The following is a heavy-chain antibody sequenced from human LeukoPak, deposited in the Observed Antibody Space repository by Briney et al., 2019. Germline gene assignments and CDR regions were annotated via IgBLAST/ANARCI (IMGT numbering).Heavy chain of an antibody. J-gene: IGHJ5*02. CDR3: ARSDYDTLTGYDNWFDP. Sequence: ASVKVSCKASGYTFTSYDINWVRQATGQGLEWMGWMNPNSGNTGYAQKFQGRVTMTRNTSISTAYMELSSLRSEDTAVYYCARSDYDTLTGYDNWFDPWGQGTLVTVSS. V-gene: IGHV1-8*01. CDR1: GYTFTSYD. CDR2: MNPNSGNT. D-gene: IGHD3-9*01.